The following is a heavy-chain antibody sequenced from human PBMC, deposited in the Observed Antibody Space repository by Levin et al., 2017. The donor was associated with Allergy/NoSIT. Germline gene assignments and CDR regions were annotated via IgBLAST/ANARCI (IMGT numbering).Heavy chain of an antibody. Sequence: PGGSLRLSCAASGFTFSDYYMSWIRQAPGKGLEWVSYISSSGSTIYYADSVKGRFTISRDNAKNSLYLQMNSLRAEDTAVYYCARDSSAEYYDSSFFYYYYGMDVWGQGTTVTVSS. CDR1: GFTFSDYY. D-gene: IGHD3-22*01. CDR3: ARDSSAEYYDSSFFYYYYGMDV. V-gene: IGHV3-11*01. J-gene: IGHJ6*02. CDR2: ISSSGSTI.